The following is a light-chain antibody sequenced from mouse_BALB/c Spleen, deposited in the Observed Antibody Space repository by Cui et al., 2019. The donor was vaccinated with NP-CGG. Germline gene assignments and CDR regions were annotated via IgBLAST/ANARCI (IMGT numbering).Light chain of an antibody. CDR3: ALWYSTHWV. CDR1: TGAVTTSNY. J-gene: IGLJ1*01. Sequence: LVCQEYALTTSPGETVTLTCRSSTGAVTTSNYANWVQEKPDHLFTGLIGGTNNRVPGVPARFSGSLIGDKAALTITGAQTEDEAIYFCALWYSTHWVFGGGTKLTVL. CDR2: GTN. V-gene: IGLV1*01.